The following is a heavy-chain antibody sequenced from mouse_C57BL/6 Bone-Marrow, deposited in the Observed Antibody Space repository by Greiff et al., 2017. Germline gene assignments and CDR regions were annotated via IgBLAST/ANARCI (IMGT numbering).Heavy chain of an antibody. D-gene: IGHD1-1*02. J-gene: IGHJ2*01. Sequence: VQLQQSGPELVKPGASVKISCKASGYSFTGYYMNWVKQSPEKSLEWIGDINPNNGGTSYNQKFTGKATLTVDKSSSTAYMELRSLTSEDSAVYYCARGWLDYWGQGTTLTVSS. CDR1: GYSFTGYY. CDR3: ARGWLDY. CDR2: INPNNGGT. V-gene: IGHV1-42*01.